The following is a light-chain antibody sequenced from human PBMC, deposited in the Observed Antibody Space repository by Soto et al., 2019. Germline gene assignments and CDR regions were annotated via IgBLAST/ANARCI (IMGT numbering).Light chain of an antibody. J-gene: IGKJ1*01. CDR1: QAISTS. V-gene: IGKV1-5*01. Sequence: DIQMTQSPSSLSASVGDRVTISCRASQAISTSLNWYQQKPGKAPKLLIYDASTLESGVPSRFSGSRSGTEFTLTISSLQPDDFATYYCQQYNSYSWTFGQGTKVEIK. CDR2: DAS. CDR3: QQYNSYSWT.